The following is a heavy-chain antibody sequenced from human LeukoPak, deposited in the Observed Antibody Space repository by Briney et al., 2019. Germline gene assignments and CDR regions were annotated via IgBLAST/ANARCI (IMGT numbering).Heavy chain of an antibody. V-gene: IGHV4-59*01. D-gene: IGHD4-23*01. CDR1: GGSISSYY. Sequence: SETLSLTCTVSGGSISSYYWSWIRQPPGKGLEWIGYIYYSGSTNYNPSLKSRVTISVDTSKNQFSLKLSSVTAADTAVYHCASGGNPTFDYWGQGTLVTVSS. J-gene: IGHJ4*02. CDR2: IYYSGST. CDR3: ASGGNPTFDY.